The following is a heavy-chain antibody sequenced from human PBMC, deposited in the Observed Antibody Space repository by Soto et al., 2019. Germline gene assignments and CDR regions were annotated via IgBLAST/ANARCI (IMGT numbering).Heavy chain of an antibody. V-gene: IGHV4-31*03. CDR3: ARAILGFYCSSTSCYGGEGMDV. CDR2: IYYSGST. CDR1: GGSISSGGYY. Sequence: SETLSLTCSVSGGSISSGGYYWSWIRQHPGKGLEWIGYIYYSGSTYYNPSLKSRVTISVDASKNQFSLKLSSVTAADTAVYYCARAILGFYCSSTSCYGGEGMDVWGQGTTVTVS. D-gene: IGHD2-2*01. J-gene: IGHJ6*02.